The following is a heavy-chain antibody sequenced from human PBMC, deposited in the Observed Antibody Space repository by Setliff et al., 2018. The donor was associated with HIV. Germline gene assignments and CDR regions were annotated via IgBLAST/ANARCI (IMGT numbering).Heavy chain of an antibody. CDR2: ISSSSSTK. CDR1: GFNFSMYS. D-gene: IGHD3-3*01. Sequence: PGGSLRLSCAASGFNFSMYSMNWVRQAPGKGLEWVSYISSSSSTKYYADSVKGRFTISRDKAKNSLYLHMNTLRADDTAVYFCARDQIRSRYYYYYTDVWGKGTPVTVSS. V-gene: IGHV3-48*01. J-gene: IGHJ6*03. CDR3: ARDQIRSRYYYYYTDV.